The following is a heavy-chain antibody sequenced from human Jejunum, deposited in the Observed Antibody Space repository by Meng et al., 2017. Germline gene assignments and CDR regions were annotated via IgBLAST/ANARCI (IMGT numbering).Heavy chain of an antibody. CDR3: ARGVTMSP. D-gene: IGHD3-22*01. J-gene: IGHJ4*02. Sequence: GESLKISCAVSGFTFSNYEMSWVRQSPGKGLEWVAYISSRGETIYYADSVRGRFTISRDNAKNSLYLQMSSLRADDTAVYYCARGVTMSPWGQGTLVTVSS. V-gene: IGHV3-48*03. CDR1: GFTFSNYE. CDR2: ISSRGETI.